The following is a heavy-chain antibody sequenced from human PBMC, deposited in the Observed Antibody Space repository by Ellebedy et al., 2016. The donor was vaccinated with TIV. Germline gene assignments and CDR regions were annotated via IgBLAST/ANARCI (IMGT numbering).Heavy chain of an antibody. CDR1: GGTFSSYA. V-gene: IGHV1-69*13. D-gene: IGHD4-17*01. Sequence: AASVKVSCKASGGTFSSYAISWVRQAPGQGLEWMGGIIPIFGTANYAQKFQGRVTITADESTSTAYMELSSLRSEDTAVYYCARGWGGPTTVSFDYWGQGTLVTVSS. CDR2: IIPIFGTA. J-gene: IGHJ4*02. CDR3: ARGWGGPTTVSFDY.